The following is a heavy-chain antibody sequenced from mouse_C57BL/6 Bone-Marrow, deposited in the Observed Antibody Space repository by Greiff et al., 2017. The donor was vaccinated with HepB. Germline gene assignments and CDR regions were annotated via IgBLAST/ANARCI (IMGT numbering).Heavy chain of an antibody. CDR1: GYAFSSYW. J-gene: IGHJ4*01. V-gene: IGHV1-80*01. CDR3: ARGRGNYGSTMDY. CDR2: IYPGDGDT. Sequence: VKLQQSGAELVKPGASVKISCKASGYAFSSYWMNWVKQRPGKGLEWIGQIYPGDGDTNYNGKFKGKATLTADKSSSTAYMQLSSLTSEDSAVYCCARGRGNYGSTMDYWGQGTSVTVSS. D-gene: IGHD1-1*01.